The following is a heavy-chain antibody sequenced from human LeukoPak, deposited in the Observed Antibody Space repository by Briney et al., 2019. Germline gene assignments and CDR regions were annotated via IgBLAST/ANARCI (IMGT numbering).Heavy chain of an antibody. V-gene: IGHV4-4*02. Sequence: SGTLSLTCAVSGDSISSSNWWSWVRQPPGKGLEWIGEIYHSGSTNYNPSLKSRVTISVDKSKNQFSLKLSSVTAADTAVYYCARDKRLLVRWGFDPWGQGTLVTVSS. CDR1: GDSISSSNW. CDR3: ARDKRLLVRWGFDP. CDR2: IYHSGST. J-gene: IGHJ5*02. D-gene: IGHD3-10*01.